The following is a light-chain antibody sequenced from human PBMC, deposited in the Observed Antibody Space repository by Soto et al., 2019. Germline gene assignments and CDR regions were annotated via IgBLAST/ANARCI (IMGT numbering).Light chain of an antibody. CDR1: QSISSY. J-gene: IGKJ2*01. CDR3: QQSYSTPLYT. Sequence: DIPMTQSPSSLSAAVGDRVTITCRASQSISSYLNWYQQKPGKAPKLLIYAASSLQSGVPSRFSGSGSGTDFTRTISSLQPEEFATYYCQQSYSTPLYTFGQGTKLEIK. CDR2: AAS. V-gene: IGKV1-39*01.